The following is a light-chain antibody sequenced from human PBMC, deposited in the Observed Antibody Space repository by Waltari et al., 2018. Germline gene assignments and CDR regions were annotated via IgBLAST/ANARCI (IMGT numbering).Light chain of an antibody. Sequence: DVVMTQYPLPLSFTLGQPASTSSKSSQTLVHSDGNTHLTWFHPRPGQSPRRLIYRVFNRDSGVPDRFSGSGSGTDFTLKVNKVEAEDVGVYYCMQGTHWPYTFGQGTKLDIK. CDR3: MQGTHWPYT. J-gene: IGKJ2*01. CDR2: RVF. V-gene: IGKV2-30*02. CDR1: QTLVHSDGNTH.